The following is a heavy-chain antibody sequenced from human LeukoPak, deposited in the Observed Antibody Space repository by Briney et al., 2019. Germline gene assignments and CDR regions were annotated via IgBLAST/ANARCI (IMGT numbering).Heavy chain of an antibody. D-gene: IGHD3-10*01. Sequence: SETLSLTCAVSGGSFNSGGYSWSWIRQPPGKGLEWIGYIYHSGSTYYNPSLKSRVTISVDRSKNQFSLKLSSVTAADMAVYYCARGFRHLPDYWGQGTLVTVSS. V-gene: IGHV4-30-2*01. CDR2: IYHSGST. CDR3: ARGFRHLPDY. J-gene: IGHJ4*02. CDR1: GGSFNSGGYS.